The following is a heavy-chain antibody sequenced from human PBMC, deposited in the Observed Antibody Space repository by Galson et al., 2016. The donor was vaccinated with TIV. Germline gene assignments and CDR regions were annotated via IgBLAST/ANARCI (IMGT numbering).Heavy chain of an antibody. V-gene: IGHV3-23*01. D-gene: IGHD7-27*01. CDR1: GFTFSSYA. J-gene: IGHJ5*02. CDR2: ISGSGFST. CDR3: AKDTGSQPRNWFDP. Sequence: SLRPSCAASGFTFSSYAMSWVRQAPGKGLEWVSGISGSGFSTFYADSVKGRFTISRDNSKNTLDLQMSSLRAEETAIYYCAKDTGSQPRNWFDPWGQGTLVTVSS.